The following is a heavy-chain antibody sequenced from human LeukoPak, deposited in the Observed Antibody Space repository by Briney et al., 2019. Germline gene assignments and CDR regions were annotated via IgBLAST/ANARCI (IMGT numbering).Heavy chain of an antibody. CDR3: ARGDYYDSSGYYYSYYYMDV. V-gene: IGHV4-61*02. D-gene: IGHD3-22*01. J-gene: IGHJ6*03. CDR1: GGSISNGSYY. CDR2: IYTSGST. Sequence: PSETLSLTCTVSGGSISNGSYYWSWIRQPAGKGLEWIGRIYTSGSTNYNPSLKSRVTISVDTSKHQFSLTLRSVTAADTAVYYCARGDYYDSSGYYYSYYYMDVWGKGTTVTVSS.